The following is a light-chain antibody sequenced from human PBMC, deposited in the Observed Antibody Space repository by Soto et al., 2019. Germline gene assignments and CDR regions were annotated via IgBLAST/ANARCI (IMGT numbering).Light chain of an antibody. CDR1: SSVVGSYDL. J-gene: IGLJ1*01. Sequence: QSVLTQPASVSGSPGQSIAISCTGTSSVVGSYDLVSWYQQHPGKAPKLMIYEVTKRPSGVSSRFSGSKSGNTASLTISGLQAEDDADYYCCSSAGGGTYVCGTGTKVTVL. V-gene: IGLV2-23*02. CDR2: EVT. CDR3: CSSAGGGTYV.